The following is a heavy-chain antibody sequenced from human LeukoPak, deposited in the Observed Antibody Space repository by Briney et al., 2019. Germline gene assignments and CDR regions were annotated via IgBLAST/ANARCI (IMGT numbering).Heavy chain of an antibody. CDR2: ISPSGST. CDR3: ARRSRLYKHETTGYHDS. Sequence: SETLSLTCAVSGYSISSGYYWGWIRQPPGKGLEWIGSISPSGSTFYNPSLKSRVTISVETLKNQLSLKVRSVTAADTAIYYCARRSRLYKHETTGYHDSWGQGTLVTVSS. D-gene: IGHD3-9*01. CDR1: GYSISSGYY. J-gene: IGHJ4*02. V-gene: IGHV4-38-2*01.